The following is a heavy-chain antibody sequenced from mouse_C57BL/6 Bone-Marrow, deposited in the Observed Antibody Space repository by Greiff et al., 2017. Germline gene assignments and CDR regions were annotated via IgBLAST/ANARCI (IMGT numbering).Heavy chain of an antibody. CDR1: GYTFTSYG. Sequence: QVQLKESGAELARPGASVKLSCKASGYTFTSYGISWVKQRTGQGLEWIGEIYPRSGNTYYNEKFKGKATLTADKSSSTAYMELRSLTSEDSAVYFCARRPITTVVADYWGQGTTLTVSS. CDR3: ARRPITTVVADY. J-gene: IGHJ2*01. V-gene: IGHV1-81*01. D-gene: IGHD1-1*01. CDR2: IYPRSGNT.